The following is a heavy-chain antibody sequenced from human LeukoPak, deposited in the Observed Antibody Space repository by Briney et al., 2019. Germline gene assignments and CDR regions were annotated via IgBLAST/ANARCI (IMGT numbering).Heavy chain of an antibody. J-gene: IGHJ4*02. CDR1: GGSISSGGYS. CDR2: IYYSGST. CDR3: ARGGQGNMVRGAVLFDY. V-gene: IGHV4-30-4*07. Sequence: PSETLSLTCAVSGGSISSGGYSWSWIRQPPGKGLEWIGYIYYSGSTYYNPSLKSRVTISVDTSKNQFSLKLSSVTAADTAVYYCARGGQGNMVRGAVLFDYWGQGTLVTVSS. D-gene: IGHD3-10*01.